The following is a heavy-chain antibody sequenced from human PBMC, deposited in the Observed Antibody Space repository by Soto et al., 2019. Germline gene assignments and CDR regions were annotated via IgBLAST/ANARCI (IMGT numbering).Heavy chain of an antibody. CDR2: IWYDGNNK. CDR1: GFTFSSYG. Sequence: GGSLRLSCAASGFTFSSYGMHWVRQAPGKGLEWVAVIWYDGNNKYYADSVKGRFTISRDNSKSTLYLQMNSLRAEDTALYYCAKGRSCYYYYGVDVWGQGTTVTVSS. J-gene: IGHJ6*02. CDR3: AKGRSCYYYYGVDV. V-gene: IGHV3-33*06. D-gene: IGHD2-15*01.